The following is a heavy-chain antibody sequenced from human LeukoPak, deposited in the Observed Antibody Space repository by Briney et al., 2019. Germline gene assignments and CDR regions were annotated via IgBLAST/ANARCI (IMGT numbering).Heavy chain of an antibody. Sequence: ASVKVSCKASGYTFTSYYIHWVRQAPGQGLEWMGIINPSGGGTTYAQKFRGRVTVTRDTSTSTVYMELTSLRSEDTAAYYCAREFRIGYHLDYWGQGTLVTVSS. D-gene: IGHD2/OR15-2a*01. CDR2: INPSGGGT. J-gene: IGHJ4*02. CDR1: GYTFTSYY. V-gene: IGHV1-46*01. CDR3: AREFRIGYHLDY.